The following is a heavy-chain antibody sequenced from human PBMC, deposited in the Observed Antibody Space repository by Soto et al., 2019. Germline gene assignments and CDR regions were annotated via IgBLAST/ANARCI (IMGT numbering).Heavy chain of an antibody. V-gene: IGHV5-51*01. Sequence: LXXSLKICCKGSGYSFTVHWIAWVRQMPGKGLEWMGIIYPGDSETRYSPSFQGQVTISVDKSISTAYLQWSSLKASDTAMYYCARGLSSGYYNWFDPWGQGTQVTVSS. CDR3: ARGLSSGYYNWFDP. J-gene: IGHJ5*02. CDR1: GYSFTVHW. D-gene: IGHD3-22*01. CDR2: IYPGDSET.